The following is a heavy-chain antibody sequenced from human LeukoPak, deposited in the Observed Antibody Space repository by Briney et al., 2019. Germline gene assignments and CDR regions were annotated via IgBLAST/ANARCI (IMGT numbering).Heavy chain of an antibody. Sequence: GGSLRLSCAASGFAFISYEMNWVRQAPREGLEWVSYISSSGTTIYDADSVKGRFTISRDNAKNSLYLQMNSLRAEDTAVYYCARDEIRSGAFDIWGRGTMVTVSS. D-gene: IGHD3-10*01. V-gene: IGHV3-48*03. CDR2: ISSSGTTI. CDR1: GFAFISYE. CDR3: ARDEIRSGAFDI. J-gene: IGHJ3*02.